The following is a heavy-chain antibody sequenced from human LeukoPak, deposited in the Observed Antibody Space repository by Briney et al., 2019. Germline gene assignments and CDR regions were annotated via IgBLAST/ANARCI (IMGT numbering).Heavy chain of an antibody. Sequence: ASVKVSCKVSEYTLTELSMHWVRPAPGKGLEWLGGFYPEDGEIIYAQKFQGTVTMSDDTSTDTAYMELGSLRSDDTAVYYCAADRGDYSGSYWTAFDIWGQGAMVTVSS. J-gene: IGHJ3*02. CDR3: AADRGDYSGSYWTAFDI. V-gene: IGHV1-24*01. CDR2: FYPEDGEI. D-gene: IGHD1-26*01. CDR1: EYTLTELS.